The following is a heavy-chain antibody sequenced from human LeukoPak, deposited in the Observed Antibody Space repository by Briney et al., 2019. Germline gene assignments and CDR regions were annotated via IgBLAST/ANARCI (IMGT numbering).Heavy chain of an antibody. CDR2: IYYSGST. J-gene: IGHJ4*02. CDR3: ARPDDSSGYKV. V-gene: IGHV4-39*01. CDR1: GGSISSSSYY. D-gene: IGHD3-22*01. Sequence: PSETLSLTCTVSGGSISSSSYYWGWIRQPPGKGLEWIGSIYYSGSTYYNPCLKSRVTISVAPSKNQFSLKLRSVTAADTALDYCARPDDSSGYKVGGQGTLVTVSS.